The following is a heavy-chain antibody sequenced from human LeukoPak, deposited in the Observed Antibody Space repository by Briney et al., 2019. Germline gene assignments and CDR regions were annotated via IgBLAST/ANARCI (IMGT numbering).Heavy chain of an antibody. CDR2: ISSNGGST. V-gene: IGHV3-64*01. Sequence: PGGSLILSCAASGFTFSSYAMHWVRHDPGKGLEYVSAISSNGGSTYYANSVKGRFTISRDNSKNTLYLQMGSLRAEDMAVYYCARWGQLAFDYWGQGTLVTVSS. CDR1: GFTFSSYA. D-gene: IGHD6-6*01. J-gene: IGHJ4*02. CDR3: ARWGQLAFDY.